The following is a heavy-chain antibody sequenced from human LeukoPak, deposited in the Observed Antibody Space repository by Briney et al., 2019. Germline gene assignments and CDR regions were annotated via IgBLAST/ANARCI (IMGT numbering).Heavy chain of an antibody. J-gene: IGHJ4*02. CDR2: INPSGGST. CDR3: ARDPDYGGNSGSFDY. CDR1: GYTFTSYY. V-gene: IGHV1-46*01. D-gene: IGHD4-23*01. Sequence: ASVKVSCKASGYTFTSYYMHWVRQAPGQGLEWMGIINPSGGSTNYAQKFQGRVTITADKSTSTAYMELSSLRSEDTAVYYCARDPDYGGNSGSFDYWGQGTLVTVSA.